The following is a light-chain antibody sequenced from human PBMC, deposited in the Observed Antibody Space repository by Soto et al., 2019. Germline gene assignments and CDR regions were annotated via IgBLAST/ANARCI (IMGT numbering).Light chain of an antibody. Sequence: DIHMTPSHSTLSGSLLYRFTISFRASQTISSWLAWYQQKPGKAPKLLIYKASTLKSGVPSRFSGSGSGTEFTLTISSLQPDDFATYYCQHYNSYSEAFGQGTKVDIK. CDR1: QTISSW. J-gene: IGKJ1*01. CDR3: QHYNSYSEA. CDR2: KAS. V-gene: IGKV1-5*03.